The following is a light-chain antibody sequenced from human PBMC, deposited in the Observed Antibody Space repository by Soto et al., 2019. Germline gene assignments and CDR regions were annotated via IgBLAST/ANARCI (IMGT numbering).Light chain of an antibody. J-gene: IGKJ3*01. Sequence: IQSTPSPSTWSASVGDRVTITCRASQSISSWLAWYQQKPGKAPKLLIFDASSLESGVPSRFSGSGSGTEITLTLTSLPTDDVATYYCPRKGVVGTGTQVDIK. V-gene: IGKV1-5*01. CDR3: PRKGV. CDR1: QSISSW. CDR2: DAS.